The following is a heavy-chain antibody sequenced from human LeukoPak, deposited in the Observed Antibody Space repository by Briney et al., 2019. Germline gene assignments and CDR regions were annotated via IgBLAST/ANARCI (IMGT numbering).Heavy chain of an antibody. Sequence: PGGSLRLSCAASGFAFSSYAIRWVRQAPGKGLEWVSSISSGGGRTYYADSVKGRFTISRDNSENTLYLQMDSLRAEDTAVYYCAKAPNFYGSGSYYNNWFDPWGQGTLVTVSS. J-gene: IGHJ5*02. D-gene: IGHD3-10*01. V-gene: IGHV3-23*01. CDR1: GFAFSSYA. CDR3: AKAPNFYGSGSYYNNWFDP. CDR2: ISSGGGRT.